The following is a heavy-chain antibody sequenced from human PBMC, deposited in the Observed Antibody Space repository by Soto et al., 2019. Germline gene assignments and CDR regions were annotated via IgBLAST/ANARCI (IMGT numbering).Heavy chain of an antibody. D-gene: IGHD5-18*01. CDR3: TAMVYDYYGMDV. Sequence: QVQLVESGGGVVQPGRSLRLSCAASGFTFSSYAMHWVRQAPGKGLEWVAVISYDGSNKYYADSVKGRFTISRDNSKNPLYLQMNSLRAEGTAVYYGTAMVYDYYGMDVW. CDR1: GFTFSSYA. J-gene: IGHJ6*01. V-gene: IGHV3-30-3*01. CDR2: ISYDGSNK.